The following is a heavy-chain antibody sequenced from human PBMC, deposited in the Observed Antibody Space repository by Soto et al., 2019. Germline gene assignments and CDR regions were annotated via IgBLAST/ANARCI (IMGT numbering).Heavy chain of an antibody. Sequence: GGSLRLSWAASGFTFSSYAMHWLRLAPGKGLEWVAVISYDGSNKYYADSVKGRFTISRDNSKNTLYLQMNSLRAEDTAVYYCARDDILTGHFDYWGQGTLVTVSS. CDR3: ARDDILTGHFDY. V-gene: IGHV3-30-3*01. J-gene: IGHJ4*02. D-gene: IGHD3-9*01. CDR1: GFTFSSYA. CDR2: ISYDGSNK.